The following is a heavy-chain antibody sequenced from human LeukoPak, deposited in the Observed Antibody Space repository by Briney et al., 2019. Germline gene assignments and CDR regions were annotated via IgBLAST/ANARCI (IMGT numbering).Heavy chain of an antibody. J-gene: IGHJ6*03. CDR2: IYYSGST. Sequence: SETLSLTCTVSGGSISSYYWSWIRQPPGKGLEWIGYIYYSGSTNYNPSLKSRVTISVDTSKNQFSLKLSSVTAADAAVYYCARGRDGYNNYYYYYMDVWGKGTTVTVSS. CDR1: GGSISSYY. V-gene: IGHV4-59*01. CDR3: ARGRDGYNNYYYYYMDV. D-gene: IGHD5-24*01.